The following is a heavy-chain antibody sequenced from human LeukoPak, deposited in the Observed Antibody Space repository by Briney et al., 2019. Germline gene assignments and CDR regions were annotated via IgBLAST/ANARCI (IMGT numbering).Heavy chain of an antibody. D-gene: IGHD2-15*01. J-gene: IGHJ4*02. CDR2: INIDGSST. CDR3: AKTRGYCSGGSCYSDY. Sequence: GGSLRLSCAASGFIFTTYWMHWVREAPGKGLVWVARINIDGSSTYYADSVKGRFTISRDNSKNTLYLQMNSLRAEDTAVYYCAKTRGYCSGGSCYSDYWGQGTLVTVSS. V-gene: IGHV3-74*01. CDR1: GFIFTTYW.